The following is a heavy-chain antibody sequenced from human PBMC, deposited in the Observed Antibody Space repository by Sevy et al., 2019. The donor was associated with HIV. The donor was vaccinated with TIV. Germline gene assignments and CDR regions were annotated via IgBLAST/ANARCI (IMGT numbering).Heavy chain of an antibody. V-gene: IGHV3-21*01. J-gene: IGHJ3*02. CDR2: ISGLNNYI. Sequence: GGSLRLSCAASGFTFSSYSMHWVRQAPGKGLEWVSSISGLNNYIYYADSMKGRFGISSDNATNSLYLEMICLAAEDTGVCYGARAVRATDGFDTWGQGTLVTVSS. CDR3: ARAVRATDGFDT. CDR1: GFTFSSYS. D-gene: IGHD6-19*01.